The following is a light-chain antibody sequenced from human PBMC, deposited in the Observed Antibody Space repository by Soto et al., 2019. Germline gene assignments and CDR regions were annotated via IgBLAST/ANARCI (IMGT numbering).Light chain of an antibody. CDR2: DAS. CDR1: QSVSTC. V-gene: IGKV3-11*01. J-gene: IGKJ4*02. Sequence: EILLTQSPATLSLSPGETATLSCRASQSVSTCLAWYQQKPGQPPRLLIYDASNRATGVPARFSGSGSGTDFTLTISSLESEDFAVYYCHQRSNSPLLTFGGGTKVEIK. CDR3: HQRSNSPLLT.